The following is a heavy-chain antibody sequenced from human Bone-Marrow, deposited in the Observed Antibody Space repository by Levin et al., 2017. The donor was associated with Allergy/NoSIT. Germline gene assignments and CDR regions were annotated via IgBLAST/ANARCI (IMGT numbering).Heavy chain of an antibody. J-gene: IGHJ4*02. CDR2: ISKDGTYT. CDR1: GFTFSDFY. D-gene: IGHD3-10*01. Sequence: LSLTCAASGFTFSDFYMTWIRQAPGKGLEWISHISKDGTYTNYVDSLEGRFTISRDNAENSLYLQIHDLRVEDTALYFCTRGTFSDYWGQGTLVTVSS. V-gene: IGHV3-11*06. CDR3: TRGTFSDY.